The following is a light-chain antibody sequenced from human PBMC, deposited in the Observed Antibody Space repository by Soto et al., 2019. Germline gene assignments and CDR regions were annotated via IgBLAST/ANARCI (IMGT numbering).Light chain of an antibody. CDR3: QQYDSSPRT. J-gene: IGKJ1*01. CDR2: GAS. V-gene: IGKV3-20*01. Sequence: EIVLTQSPGTLSLSPGERATLSCRASQSVSTRSLAWYQQKPGQAPRLLISGASSRAADIPDRFSGSGSGTDFTLTINRLEPEDFAGYYCQQYDSSPRTFGQGTKVE. CDR1: QSVSTRS.